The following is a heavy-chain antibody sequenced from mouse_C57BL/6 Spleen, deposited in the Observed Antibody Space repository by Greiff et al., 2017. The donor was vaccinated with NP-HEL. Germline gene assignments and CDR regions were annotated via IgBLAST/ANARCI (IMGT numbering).Heavy chain of an antibody. J-gene: IGHJ2*01. CDR1: GYTFTSYT. Sequence: VQLQQSGAELARPGASVKMSCKASGYTFTSYTMHWVKQRPGQGLEWIGYINPSSGYTKYNQKFKDKATLTADKSSSTAYMQLSSLTSEDSAVYYCARLRVLGLDYWGQGTTLTVSS. D-gene: IGHD4-1*01. CDR3: ARLRVLGLDY. V-gene: IGHV1-4*01. CDR2: INPSSGYT.